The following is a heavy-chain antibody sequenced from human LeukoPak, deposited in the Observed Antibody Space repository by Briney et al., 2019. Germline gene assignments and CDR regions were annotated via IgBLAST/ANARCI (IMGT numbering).Heavy chain of an antibody. J-gene: IGHJ5*02. CDR2: INPSGGST. V-gene: IGHV1-46*01. D-gene: IGHD3-3*01. CDR1: GYTFTSYY. CDR3: AREGDYDFWSGYRVLWFDP. Sequence: GASVKVSCKASGYTFTSYYMHWVRQAPGQGLEWMGIINPSGGSTSYAQKFQGRVTMTRDTSISTAYMEVSRLRSDDTAVYYCAREGDYDFWSGYRVLWFDPWGQGTLVTVSS.